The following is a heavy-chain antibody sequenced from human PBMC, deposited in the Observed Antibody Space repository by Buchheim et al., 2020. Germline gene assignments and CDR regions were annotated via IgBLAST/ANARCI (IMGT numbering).Heavy chain of an antibody. Sequence: QLQLQESGPGLVKPSEPLSLSCTVSGDSITSSSFYWGWIRQPPGKGLEWIGNIFYSGSTYYNPSLKSRVTISVDTSKNQFSLKLSSVTAADTAVYYCARHFDSSGYEISYYFYMDVWGKGIT. V-gene: IGHV4-39*01. CDR3: ARHFDSSGYEISYYFYMDV. CDR2: IFYSGST. J-gene: IGHJ6*03. D-gene: IGHD3-22*01. CDR1: GDSITSSSFY.